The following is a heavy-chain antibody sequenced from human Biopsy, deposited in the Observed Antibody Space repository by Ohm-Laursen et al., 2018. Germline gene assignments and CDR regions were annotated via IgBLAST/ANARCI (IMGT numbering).Heavy chain of an antibody. CDR1: GYTFTTYY. CDR3: VLASFDY. CDR2: INPGGNST. Sequence: AASVKVSCKTSGYTFTTYYIHWVRQAPGQGLEWMGIINPGGNSTAYTQNFQGRATMTWDTSTTTVYMELSSLRSEDTAVYYCVLASFDYWGQGTLVTVSS. J-gene: IGHJ4*02. V-gene: IGHV1-46*01.